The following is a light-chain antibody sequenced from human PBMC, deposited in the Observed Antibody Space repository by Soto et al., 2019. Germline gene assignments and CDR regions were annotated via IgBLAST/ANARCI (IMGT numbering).Light chain of an antibody. CDR2: DAS. CDR3: QQRSNWPPMT. J-gene: IGKJ1*01. V-gene: IGKV3-11*01. CDR1: QSVSSD. Sequence: EIVLTQSPATLSLSPGERATHSCRASQSVSSDLAWYQQKPGQAPRLLIYDASNRATGIPARFSGSGSGTDFTLTISSLEPEDFAVYHCQQRSNWPPMTFGQGTKVEIK.